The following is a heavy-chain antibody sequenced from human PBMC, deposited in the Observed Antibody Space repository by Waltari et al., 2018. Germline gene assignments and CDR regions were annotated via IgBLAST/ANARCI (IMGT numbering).Heavy chain of an antibody. D-gene: IGHD6-6*01. CDR2: INHSGST. CDR1: GGSFSGYY. J-gene: IGHJ6*02. Sequence: QVQLQQWGAGLLKPSETLSLTCAVYGGSFSGYYWSWIRQPPGKGLEWIGEINHSGSTNYNPSLNSRVTISVDTSKNQFSLKLSSVTAADTAVYYCATSSSPSIYYYYGMDVWGQGTTVTVSS. V-gene: IGHV4-34*01. CDR3: ATSSSPSIYYYYGMDV.